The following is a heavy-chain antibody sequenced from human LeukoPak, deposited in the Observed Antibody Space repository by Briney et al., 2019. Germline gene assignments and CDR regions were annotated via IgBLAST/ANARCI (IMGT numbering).Heavy chain of an antibody. Sequence: SETLSLTCTVSGGSISSGDYYWSWIRQPPGKGLEWIGYIYYSGSTYYNPPLKSRVTISVDTSKNQFSLKLSSVTAADTAVYYCARGRYYYDSSGYYPNWFDPWGQGTLVTVSS. CDR2: IYYSGST. V-gene: IGHV4-30-4*01. J-gene: IGHJ5*02. D-gene: IGHD3-22*01. CDR3: ARGRYYYDSSGYYPNWFDP. CDR1: GGSISSGDYY.